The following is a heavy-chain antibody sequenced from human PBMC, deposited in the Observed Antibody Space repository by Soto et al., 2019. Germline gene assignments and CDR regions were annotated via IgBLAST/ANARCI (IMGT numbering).Heavy chain of an antibody. J-gene: IGHJ5*01. CDR1: GFRFRTRA. D-gene: IGHD1-26*01. CDR2: IRPGGDST. V-gene: IGHV3-23*01. Sequence: GGSLRLSCAASGFRFRTRAMSWVRQAPGKGLEWVASIRPGGDSTYYADSVKGRFAVSRDNSNVTLYLQMDSLRVEDTAIYYCTTHEEGAPWAGGFDSWGQGALVTVSS. CDR3: TTHEEGAPWAGGFDS.